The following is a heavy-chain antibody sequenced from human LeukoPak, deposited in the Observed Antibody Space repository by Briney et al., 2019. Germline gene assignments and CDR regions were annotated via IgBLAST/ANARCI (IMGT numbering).Heavy chain of an antibody. Sequence: SVKVSCKASGGTFSSYAISWVRQAPGQGLEWMGRIIPIFGTANYAQKFQGRVTITTDESTSTAYMELSSLRSEDTAVYYCARVNSSSWYYYYYMDVWGKGTTVTVSS. CDR1: GGTFSSYA. CDR3: ARVNSSSWYYYYYMDV. CDR2: IIPIFGTA. J-gene: IGHJ6*03. V-gene: IGHV1-69*05. D-gene: IGHD6-13*01.